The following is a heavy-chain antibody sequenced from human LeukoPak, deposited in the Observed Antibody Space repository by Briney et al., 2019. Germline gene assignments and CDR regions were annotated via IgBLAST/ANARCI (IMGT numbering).Heavy chain of an antibody. J-gene: IGHJ4*02. Sequence: ASVKVSCKASGYTFTGYYMHWVRQAPGQGLEWMGWINPSSGGTNYAQKFQGRVTMTRDTSISTAYMELSRLRSDDTAVYYCARDLLAVAGTYYWGQGTLVTVSS. D-gene: IGHD6-19*01. V-gene: IGHV1-2*02. CDR2: INPSSGGT. CDR1: GYTFTGYY. CDR3: ARDLLAVAGTYY.